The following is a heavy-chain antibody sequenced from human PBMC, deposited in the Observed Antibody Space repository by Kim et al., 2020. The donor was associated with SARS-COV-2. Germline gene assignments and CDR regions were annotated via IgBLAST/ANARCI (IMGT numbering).Heavy chain of an antibody. CDR2: INHSGST. Sequence: SETLSLTCAVYGGSFSGYYWSWIRQPPGKGLEWIGEINHSGSTNYNPSLKSRVTISVDTSKNQFSLKLSSVTAADTAVYYCARGGIQLWSDYWGQGTLVTVSS. CDR1: GGSFSGYY. V-gene: IGHV4-34*01. J-gene: IGHJ4*02. D-gene: IGHD5-18*01. CDR3: ARGGIQLWSDY.